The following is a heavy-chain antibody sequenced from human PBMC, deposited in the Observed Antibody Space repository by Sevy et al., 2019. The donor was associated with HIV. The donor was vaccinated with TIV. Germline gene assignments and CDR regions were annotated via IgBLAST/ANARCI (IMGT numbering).Heavy chain of an antibody. D-gene: IGHD6-13*01. J-gene: IGHJ4*02. Sequence: GESLKISCKGSGYSFANNWIGWVRQMPRKGLEWMGIVYPGDSDTTYSPSFQGQVTISVDKSISTAYLQWNSLKASDTAMYYCARLPVAAAGLYYFDYWGQGTLVTVSS. V-gene: IGHV5-51*01. CDR1: GYSFANNW. CDR2: VYPGDSDT. CDR3: ARLPVAAAGLYYFDY.